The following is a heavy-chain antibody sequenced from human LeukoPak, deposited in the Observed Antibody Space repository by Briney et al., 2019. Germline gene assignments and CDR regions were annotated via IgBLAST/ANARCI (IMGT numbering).Heavy chain of an antibody. CDR1: GFTFSSYA. V-gene: IGHV3-23*01. CDR2: ISGSGGST. J-gene: IGHJ4*02. Sequence: GSLRLSCAASGFTFSSYAMSWVRQAPGKGLEWVSAISGSGGSTYYADSAKGRFTISRDNSKNTLYLQMNSLRAEDTAVYYCAKADVDIVATNGFDYWGQGTLVTVSS. CDR3: AKADVDIVATNGFDY. D-gene: IGHD5-12*01.